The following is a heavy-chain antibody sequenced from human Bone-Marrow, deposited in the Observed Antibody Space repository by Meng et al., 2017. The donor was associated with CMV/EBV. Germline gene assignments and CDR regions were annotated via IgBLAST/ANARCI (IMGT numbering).Heavy chain of an antibody. CDR3: AESEYCSSTSCYSLDYYYYGMDV. Sequence: ASVKVSCKASGYTFTGYYMHWVRQAPGQGLEWMGWINPNSGGTNYAQKVQGRVTMTRDTSISTAYMELSRLRSDETAVYYCAESEYCSSTSCYSLDYYYYGMDVWGQGTTVTVSS. J-gene: IGHJ6*02. V-gene: IGHV1-2*02. D-gene: IGHD2-2*02. CDR2: INPNSGGT. CDR1: GYTFTGYY.